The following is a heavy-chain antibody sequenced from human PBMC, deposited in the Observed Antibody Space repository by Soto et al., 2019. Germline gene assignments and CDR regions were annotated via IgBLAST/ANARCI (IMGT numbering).Heavy chain of an antibody. CDR1: GGSIRSGGYN. D-gene: IGHD7-27*01. J-gene: IGHJ1*01. CDR3: AGDLGKLITPAQ. CDR2: IFHTGNT. Sequence: QVQLRESGPGLVKPSQTLSLTCTVSGGSIRSGGYNWGWIRQLPGKGLEWIGYIFHTGNTYYNPSLKSRVTISVDTSQHRFSLRLSSVTAADTALYYRAGDLGKLITPAQWGQGVLLTVSS. V-gene: IGHV4-31*03.